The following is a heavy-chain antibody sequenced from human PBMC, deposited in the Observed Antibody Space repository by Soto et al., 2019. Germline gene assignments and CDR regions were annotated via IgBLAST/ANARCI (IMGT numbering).Heavy chain of an antibody. D-gene: IGHD3-3*01. CDR2: ISYDGSNK. V-gene: IGHV3-30-3*01. Sequence: PGGSLRLSCAASGFTFSSYSMHWVRQAPGKGLEWVAVISYDGSNKYYADSVKGRFTISRDNSKNTLYLQMNSLRAEDTAVYYCARDPGRLLEWLIPDYWGQGTLVAVSS. CDR1: GFTFSSYS. CDR3: ARDPGRLLEWLIPDY. J-gene: IGHJ4*02.